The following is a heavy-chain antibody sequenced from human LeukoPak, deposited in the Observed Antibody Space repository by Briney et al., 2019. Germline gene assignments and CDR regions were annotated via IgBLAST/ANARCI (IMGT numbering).Heavy chain of an antibody. CDR3: ARAWRDDILTGYYPGYFDY. D-gene: IGHD3-9*01. V-gene: IGHV3-66*01. CDR1: GFTVSSNY. CDR2: IYSGGST. J-gene: IGHJ4*01. Sequence: GGSLRLSCAASGFTVSSNYMSWVRQAPGKGLEWVSVIYSGGSTYYTDSVKGRFTISRDNSKNTLYLQMNSLRAEDTAVYYCARAWRDDILTGYYPGYFDYWGQGTLVTVSS.